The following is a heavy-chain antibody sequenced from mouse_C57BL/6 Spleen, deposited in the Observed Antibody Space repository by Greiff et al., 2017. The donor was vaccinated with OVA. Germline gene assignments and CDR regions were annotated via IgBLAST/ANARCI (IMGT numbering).Heavy chain of an antibody. V-gene: IGHV1-50*01. CDR1: GYTFTSYW. D-gene: IGHD1-1*01. CDR2: IDPSDSYT. J-gene: IGHJ4*01. CDR3: ARKVGGSSLYYAMDY. Sequence: QVQLQQPGAELVKPGASVKLSCKASGYTFTSYWMQWVKQRPGQGLEWIGEIDPSDSYTNYNQKFKGKATLTVDTSSSTAYMQLSSLTSEDSAVYYCARKVGGSSLYYAMDYWGQGTSVTVSS.